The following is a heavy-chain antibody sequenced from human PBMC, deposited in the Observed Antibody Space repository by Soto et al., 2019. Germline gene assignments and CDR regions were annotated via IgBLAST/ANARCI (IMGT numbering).Heavy chain of an antibody. Sequence: EVQLVESGGGLVQPGGSLRLSCAASGFGVSNNYMSWVRQAPGKGLEWVSAINSGGNTYYADSVKGRFTISRDNSKNTVYLQMNSVGAEDTAVYYCAKNGDGYAYGEYYYYGMDVWGQGTTVTGSS. CDR1: GFGVSNNY. D-gene: IGHD3-16*01. CDR2: INSGGNT. CDR3: AKNGDGYAYGEYYYYGMDV. J-gene: IGHJ6*02. V-gene: IGHV3-66*01.